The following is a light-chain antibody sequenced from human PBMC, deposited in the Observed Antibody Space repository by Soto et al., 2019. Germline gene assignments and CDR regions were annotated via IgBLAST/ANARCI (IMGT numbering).Light chain of an antibody. V-gene: IGKV1D-13*01. CDR3: QHFYNYPLT. Sequence: AIQLTQSPSSLSASVGDRVTITCRASQGISGALAWYQQKPGKAPKVLIYDASTLESGVPSRFSGSGFGTEFTLIISSLQPEDFATYYCQHFYNYPLTFGGGTKVEIK. CDR2: DAS. J-gene: IGKJ4*01. CDR1: QGISGA.